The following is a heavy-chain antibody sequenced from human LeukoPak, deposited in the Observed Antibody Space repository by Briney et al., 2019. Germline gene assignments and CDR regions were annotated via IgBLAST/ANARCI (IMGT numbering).Heavy chain of an antibody. Sequence: WETLSLTCTVSGGSISSHYWSWIRQPPGKGLEWIGYIYYSGSTNYNPSLKSRVTISVDTSKNQFSLKLSSVTAADTAVYYCARGAKRWFDPWGQGTLVTVSS. V-gene: IGHV4-59*11. CDR1: GGSISSHY. D-gene: IGHD4/OR15-4a*01. J-gene: IGHJ5*02. CDR3: ARGAKRWFDP. CDR2: IYYSGST.